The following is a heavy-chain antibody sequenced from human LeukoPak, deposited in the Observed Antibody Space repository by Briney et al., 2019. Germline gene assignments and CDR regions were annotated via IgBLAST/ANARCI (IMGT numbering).Heavy chain of an antibody. J-gene: IGHJ5*02. CDR2: IYPGDSDT. V-gene: IGHV5-51*01. Sequence: GESLKISCKGSGYSFTSYWIGWVRQMPGKGLEWMGIIYPGDSDTRYSPSFQGQVTISADKSISTAYLQWSSLKASDTAMYYCARGLTTMEKLITIAAAGPEHWFDPWGQGTLVTVSS. CDR3: ARGLTTMEKLITIAAAGPEHWFDP. D-gene: IGHD6-13*01. CDR1: GYSFTSYW.